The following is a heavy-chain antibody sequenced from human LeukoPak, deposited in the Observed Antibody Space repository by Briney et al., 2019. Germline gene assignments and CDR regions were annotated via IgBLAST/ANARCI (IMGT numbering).Heavy chain of an antibody. Sequence: SETLSLTCTVSGDPISSSRYYWGWIRQPPGKGLEWIGSIYYSGSTYYNTSLKSRVTISVDTSKNQFSLKLSSVIAADTAVYYCARALVVVITDWGQGTLVTVSS. CDR3: ARALVVVITD. V-gene: IGHV4-39*01. J-gene: IGHJ4*02. CDR2: IYYSGST. CDR1: GDPISSSRYY. D-gene: IGHD3-22*01.